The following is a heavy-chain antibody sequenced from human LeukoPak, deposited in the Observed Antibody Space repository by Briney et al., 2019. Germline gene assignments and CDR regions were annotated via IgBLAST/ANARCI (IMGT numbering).Heavy chain of an antibody. J-gene: IGHJ6*02. CDR3: ARVTTTRYNYYGMDV. V-gene: IGHV3-48*04. D-gene: IGHD4-11*01. Sequence: GGSLRLSCAASGFTFSTYTMNWVRQAPGKGLEWVSYISSGSSSIYYADSVKGRFTISRDNAKNSLYLQMNSLRAEDTAVYYCARVTTTRYNYYGMDVWGQGTTVTVSS. CDR2: ISSGSSSI. CDR1: GFTFSTYT.